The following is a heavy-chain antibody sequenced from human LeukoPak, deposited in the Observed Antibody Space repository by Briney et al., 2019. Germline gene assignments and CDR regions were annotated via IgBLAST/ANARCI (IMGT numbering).Heavy chain of an antibody. Sequence: SQTLSLTCTVSGDSISSGNYYWSWVRQHPGKGLEWIGHIYYTGTTYYNPSLKSRVTISLDTSKTQFSLKLTSVTAADTAVYYCARESYHYDGSGYDRYFTSWGQGTLVPVSS. J-gene: IGHJ4*02. CDR3: ARESYHYDGSGYDRYFTS. D-gene: IGHD3-22*01. V-gene: IGHV4-31*03. CDR2: IYYTGTT. CDR1: GDSISSGNYY.